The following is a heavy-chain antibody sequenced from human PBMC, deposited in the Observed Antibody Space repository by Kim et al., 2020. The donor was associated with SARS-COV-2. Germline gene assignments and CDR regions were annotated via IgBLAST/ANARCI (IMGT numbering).Heavy chain of an antibody. D-gene: IGHD3-22*01. CDR1: GFTVSSNY. V-gene: IGHV3-53*01. Sequence: GGSLRLSCAASGFTVSSNYMSWVRQAPGKGLEWVSVIYSGGSTYYADSVKGRFTISRDNSKNKLYLQMNSLRAEDTAVYYCARAYYYDSSGYYYWGQGTLVTVSS. CDR3: ARAYYYDSSGYYY. CDR2: IYSGGST. J-gene: IGHJ4*02.